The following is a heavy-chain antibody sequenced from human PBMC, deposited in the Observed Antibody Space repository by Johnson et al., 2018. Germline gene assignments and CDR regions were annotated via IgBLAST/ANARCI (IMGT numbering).Heavy chain of an antibody. V-gene: IGHV1-46*01. J-gene: IGHJ3*02. CDR3: ARATAAAGNDAFDI. Sequence: VQLVESGAEVKKPGASVKVSCKASGYTFTSYYMHWVRQAPGQGLEWMGIINPSGGSTSYAQKFQGRVTMTRDPSTSTVYMDLSSLRYEDTAGYYCARATAAAGNDAFDIWGQGTMVTVSS. CDR1: GYTFTSYY. D-gene: IGHD6-13*01. CDR2: INPSGGST.